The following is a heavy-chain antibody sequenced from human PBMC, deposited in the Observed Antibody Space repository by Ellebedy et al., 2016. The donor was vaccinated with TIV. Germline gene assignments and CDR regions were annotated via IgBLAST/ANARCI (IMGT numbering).Heavy chain of an antibody. J-gene: IGHJ4*02. Sequence: GESLKISXAVSGLTVNSNYMTWVRQAPGKGLEWVSVIFSSGSAFYGDSVRGRFTISRDNSKNTLSLQLKGLRAEDTALYYCARDGYNWIPFDNWGQGTLVTVSS. CDR3: ARDGYNWIPFDN. CDR2: IFSSGSA. D-gene: IGHD1-20*01. V-gene: IGHV3-66*01. CDR1: GLTVNSNY.